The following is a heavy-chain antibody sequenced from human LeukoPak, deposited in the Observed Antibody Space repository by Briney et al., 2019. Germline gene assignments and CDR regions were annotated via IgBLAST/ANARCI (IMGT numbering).Heavy chain of an antibody. CDR3: ARDYASDY. D-gene: IGHD3-10*01. CDR1: GFTFRRNE. CDR2: IIGVVDTI. V-gene: IGHV3-48*03. Sequence: GGSLRLSCAASGFTFRRNEMNWVRQAPGKGLEWVSYIIGVVDTIYFADSVKGRFTISRANAKNSLYLQMSSLRAEDTAVYYCARDYASDYWGQGTLVTVSS. J-gene: IGHJ4*02.